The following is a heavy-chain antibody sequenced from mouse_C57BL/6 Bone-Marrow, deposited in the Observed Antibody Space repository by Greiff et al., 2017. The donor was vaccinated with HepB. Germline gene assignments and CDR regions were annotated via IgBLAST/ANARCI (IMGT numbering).Heavy chain of an antibody. CDR2: IYPGDGDT. CDR3: ARCYGSSFDY. D-gene: IGHD1-1*01. J-gene: IGHJ2*01. V-gene: IGHV1-82*01. Sequence: QVQLKQSGPELVKPGASVKISCKASGYAFSSSWMNWVKQRPGKGLEWIGRIYPGDGDTNYNGKFKGKATLTADKSSSTAYMQLSSLTSEDSAVYFCARCYGSSFDYWGQGTTLTVSS. CDR1: GYAFSSSW.